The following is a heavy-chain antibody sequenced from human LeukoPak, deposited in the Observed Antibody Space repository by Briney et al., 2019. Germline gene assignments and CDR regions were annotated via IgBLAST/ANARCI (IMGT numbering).Heavy chain of an antibody. CDR3: ARDSGYPDY. V-gene: IGHV3-33*01. Sequence: GRSLRPSCAASGFTFSGYGMHWVRQAPGKGLEWVAVIWYDGSNKYYADSVKGRFTISGDNSKNTLYLQMNSLRAEDTAVYYCARDSGYPDYWGQGTLVTVSS. D-gene: IGHD3-22*01. CDR1: GFTFSGYG. CDR2: IWYDGSNK. J-gene: IGHJ4*02.